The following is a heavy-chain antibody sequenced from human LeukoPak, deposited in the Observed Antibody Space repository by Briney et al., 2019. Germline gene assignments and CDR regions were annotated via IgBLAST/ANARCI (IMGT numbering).Heavy chain of an antibody. CDR2: ISSSGSTI. CDR1: GFTFSDYF. J-gene: IGHJ3*02. Sequence: GGSLRLSCAASGFTFSDYFMSWIRQAPGKGLEWVSYISSSGSTIYYADSVKGRFTISRDNAKNSLYLQMNSLRAEDTAVYYCASSSWYGLDAFDIWGQGTMVTVSS. CDR3: ASSSWYGLDAFDI. D-gene: IGHD6-13*01. V-gene: IGHV3-11*04.